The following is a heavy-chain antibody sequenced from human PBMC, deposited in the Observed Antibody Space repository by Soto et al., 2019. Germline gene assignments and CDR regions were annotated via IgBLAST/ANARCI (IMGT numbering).Heavy chain of an antibody. Sequence: EVQLVESGGVVVQPGGSLRLSCAASGFTFDDYTMHWVRQAPGKGLEWVSLISWDGGSTYYADSVKGRFTISRDNSKNSLYLQMTSLRTEDTALYYCAKDKQRGYSGFDPPPYDYYDMCAWGEGTTVAVS. CDR1: GFTFDDYT. CDR2: ISWDGGST. J-gene: IGHJ6*02. CDR3: AKDKQRGYSGFDPPPYDYYDMCA. V-gene: IGHV3-43*01. D-gene: IGHD5-12*01.